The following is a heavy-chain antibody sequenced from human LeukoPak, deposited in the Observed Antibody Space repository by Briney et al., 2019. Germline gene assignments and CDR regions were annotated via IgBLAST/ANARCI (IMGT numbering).Heavy chain of an antibody. CDR1: GFTFSDYY. D-gene: IGHD4/OR15-4a*01. V-gene: IGHV3-11*01. CDR2: ISSSGSTI. Sequence: PGGSLRLSCAASGFTFSDYYMSWIRQAPGKGLEWVSYISSSGSTIYYADSVKGRFTTSRDNAKNSLYLQMNSLRAEDTAVYYCARRAGAYSHPYDYWGQGTLVTVSS. CDR3: ARRAGAYSHPYDY. J-gene: IGHJ4*02.